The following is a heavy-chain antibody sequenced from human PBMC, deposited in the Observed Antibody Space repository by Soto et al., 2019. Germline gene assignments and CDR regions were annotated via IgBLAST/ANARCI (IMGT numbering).Heavy chain of an antibody. D-gene: IGHD6-19*01. CDR1: GGTFSSYA. Sequence: SVKVSCKASGGTFSSYAISWVRQAPGQGLEWMGGIIPIFGTANYAQKFQGRVTITADESTSTAYMELSSLRSEDTAVYYCARDYQRQWLVQTPSSHNYYYGMDVWGQGTTVTVSS. CDR2: IIPIFGTA. CDR3: ARDYQRQWLVQTPSSHNYYYGMDV. V-gene: IGHV1-69*13. J-gene: IGHJ6*02.